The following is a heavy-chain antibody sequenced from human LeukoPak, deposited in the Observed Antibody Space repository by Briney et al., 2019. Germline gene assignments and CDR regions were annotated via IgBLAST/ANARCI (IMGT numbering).Heavy chain of an antibody. V-gene: IGHV4-31*03. CDR3: ARSGSIRCYDY. J-gene: IGHJ4*02. D-gene: IGHD2-2*01. Sequence: SETLSLTCTVSGDSVNSCGYYWSWIRQHPGKGLEWIGYIYSSGSTYYDPSLKSRLTISVDTSKNQFSLNLSSVTAADTAVYYCARSGSIRCYDYWGQGTLVTVSS. CDR2: IYSSGST. CDR1: GDSVNSCGYY.